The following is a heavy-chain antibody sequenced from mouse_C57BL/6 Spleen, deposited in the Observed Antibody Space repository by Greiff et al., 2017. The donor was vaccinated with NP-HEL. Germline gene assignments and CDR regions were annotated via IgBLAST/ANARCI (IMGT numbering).Heavy chain of an antibody. D-gene: IGHD1-1*01. J-gene: IGHJ1*03. Sequence: EVKVVESGGGLVKPGGSLKLSCAASGFTFSDYGMHWVRQAPEKGLEWVAYISSGSSTIYYADTVKGRFTIARDNAKNTLFLQMTSRRSEDTAMYYCARGGSYWYFEVWGTGTTVTVSS. CDR1: GFTFSDYG. CDR2: ISSGSSTI. V-gene: IGHV5-17*01. CDR3: ARGGSYWYFEV.